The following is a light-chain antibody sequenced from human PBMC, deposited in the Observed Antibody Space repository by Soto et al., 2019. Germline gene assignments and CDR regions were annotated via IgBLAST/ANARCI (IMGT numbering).Light chain of an antibody. V-gene: IGLV1-40*01. CDR1: SSNIGAGYD. CDR3: QSYDSSLSGWV. CDR2: GNN. Sequence: QAVVTQPPSVSGAPGQRVTISCTGSSSNIGAGYDVYWYQQLPGTAPKLLIYGNNNRPSGVPDRFSGSKSGTSASLAITGLQAEDEADYYCQSYDSSLSGWVFGGGTQLTVL. J-gene: IGLJ3*02.